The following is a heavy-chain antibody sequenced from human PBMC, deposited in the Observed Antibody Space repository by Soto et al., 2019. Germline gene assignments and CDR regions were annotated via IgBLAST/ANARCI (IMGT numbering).Heavy chain of an antibody. CDR1: GFTFSSYA. D-gene: IGHD6-13*01. V-gene: IGHV3-30-3*01. CDR2: ISYDGSNK. J-gene: IGHJ4*02. Sequence: GGSLRLSCAASGFTFSSYAMHWVRQAPGKGLEWVAVISYDGSNKYYADSVKGRFTISRDNSKNTLYLQMNSLRAEDTAVYYCARDLEGAAATWVYFDYWGQGTLVTVSS. CDR3: ARDLEGAAATWVYFDY.